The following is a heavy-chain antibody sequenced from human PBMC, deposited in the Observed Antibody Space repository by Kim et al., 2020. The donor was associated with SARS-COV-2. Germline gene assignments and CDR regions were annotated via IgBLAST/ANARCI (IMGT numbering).Heavy chain of an antibody. CDR3: ARDTGPPEINWFDP. J-gene: IGHJ5*02. CDR2: ISSSSSTI. Sequence: GGSLRLSCAASGFTFSSYSMNWVRQAPGKGLEWVSYISSSSSTIYYADSVKGRFTISRDNAKNSLYLQMNSLRAEDTAVYYCARDTGPPEINWFDPWGQGTLVTVSS. D-gene: IGHD1-1*01. V-gene: IGHV3-48*04. CDR1: GFTFSSYS.